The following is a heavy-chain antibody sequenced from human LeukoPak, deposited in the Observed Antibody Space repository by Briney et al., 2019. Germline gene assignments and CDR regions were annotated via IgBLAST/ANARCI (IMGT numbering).Heavy chain of an antibody. J-gene: IGHJ4*02. Sequence: SETLSLTCTVSGGSISSYYWSWIRPPAGKGLAGIGCIYTSRSTNYNPSLKSRVTMSVDTSKNQFSLHLSSVTAADTAVYYCARDRGYSYAFGYWGQGTLVTVS. CDR2: IYTSRST. V-gene: IGHV4-4*07. CDR3: ARDRGYSYAFGY. CDR1: GGSISSYY. D-gene: IGHD5-18*01.